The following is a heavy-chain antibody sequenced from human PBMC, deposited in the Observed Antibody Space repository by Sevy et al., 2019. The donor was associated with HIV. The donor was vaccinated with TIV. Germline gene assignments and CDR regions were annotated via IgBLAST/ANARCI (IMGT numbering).Heavy chain of an antibody. CDR1: GYTFNNYG. V-gene: IGHV1-18*01. CDR3: ARCLYFDFGAY. CDR2: ISVYGET. D-gene: IGHD3-10*01. J-gene: IGHJ4*01. Sequence: ASVKVSCKTSGYTFNNYGISWVREAPGQGLEWMGWISVYGETNYAQKVQDRLTVTTDTSTATAYMELRSLRSDDTAVYYCARCLYFDFGAYWGHGTLVTVSS.